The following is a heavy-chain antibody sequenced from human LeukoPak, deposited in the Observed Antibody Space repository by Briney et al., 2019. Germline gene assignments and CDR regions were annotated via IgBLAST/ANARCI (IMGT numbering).Heavy chain of an antibody. CDR1: GFTFSNYG. D-gene: IGHD3-16*02. CDR3: AKLNYDYVWGSYRHQVLADY. Sequence: PGGSLRLSCAASGFTFSNYGIYWVRQAPGKGLEWVAFIRYDGSNKYYADSVKGRFTISRDNSKNTLYLQMNSLRAEDTAVYYCAKLNYDYVWGSYRHQVLADYWGQGTLVTVSS. J-gene: IGHJ4*02. V-gene: IGHV3-30*02. CDR2: IRYDGSNK.